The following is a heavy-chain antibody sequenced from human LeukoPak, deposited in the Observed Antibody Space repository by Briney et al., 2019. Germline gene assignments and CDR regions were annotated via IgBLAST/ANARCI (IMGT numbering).Heavy chain of an antibody. CDR2: ISWNSGSI. CDR3: AKGYCSSTSCYRGGYFDL. Sequence: PGRSLRLSCAASGFTFDDYAMHWVRQAPGKGLEWVSGISWNSGSIGYADSVKGRFTISRDNAKNSLYLQMNSLRAEDTALYYCAKGYCSSTSCYRGGYFDLWGRGTLVTVSS. V-gene: IGHV3-9*01. J-gene: IGHJ2*01. CDR1: GFTFDDYA. D-gene: IGHD2-2*02.